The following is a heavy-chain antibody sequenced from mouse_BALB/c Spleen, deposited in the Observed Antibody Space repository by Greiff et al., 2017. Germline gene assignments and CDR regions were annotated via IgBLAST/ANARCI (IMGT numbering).Heavy chain of an antibody. CDR2: IYPGGGYT. D-gene: IGHD1-1*01. CDR1: GYTFTNYW. J-gene: IGHJ3*01. V-gene: IGHV1-63*02. Sequence: VQLQQSGAELVRPGTSVKISCKASGYTFTNYWLGWVKQRPGHGLEWIGDIYPGGGYTNYNEKFKGKATLTADTSSSTAYMQLSSLTSEDSAVYVCARPITTVGGTWFAYWGQGTLVTVSA. CDR3: ARPITTVGGTWFAY.